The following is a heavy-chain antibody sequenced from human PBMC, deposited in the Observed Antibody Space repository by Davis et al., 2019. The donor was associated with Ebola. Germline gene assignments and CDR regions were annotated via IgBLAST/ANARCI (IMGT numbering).Heavy chain of an antibody. V-gene: IGHV4-59*05. D-gene: IGHD3-10*01. Sequence: SETLSLTCTVSGGSISSYYWSWIRQPPGKGLEWIGSIYYSGSTYYNPSLKSRVTISVDTSKNQFSLKLSSVTAADTAVYYCARHRGGFRGPYYYYGMDVWGQGTTVTVSS. CDR3: ARHRGGFRGPYYYYGMDV. J-gene: IGHJ6*02. CDR2: IYYSGST. CDR1: GGSISSYY.